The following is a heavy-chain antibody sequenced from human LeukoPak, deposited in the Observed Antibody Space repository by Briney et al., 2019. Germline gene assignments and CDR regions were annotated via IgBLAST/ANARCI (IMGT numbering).Heavy chain of an antibody. V-gene: IGHV3-30*04. Sequence: GGSLRLSCAASGFTFSSYAMHWVRQAPRKGLEWVAVISYDGSNKYYADSVKGRFTISRDNSKNTLYLQMNSLRAEDTAVYYCARVKGSYYNYFDYWGQGTLVTVSS. J-gene: IGHJ4*02. CDR1: GFTFSSYA. CDR3: ARVKGSYYNYFDY. CDR2: ISYDGSNK. D-gene: IGHD3-10*01.